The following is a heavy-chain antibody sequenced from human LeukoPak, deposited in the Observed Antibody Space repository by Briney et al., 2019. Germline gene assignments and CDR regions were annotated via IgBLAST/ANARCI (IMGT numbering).Heavy chain of an antibody. CDR3: ARDEGQLAGYYDY. J-gene: IGHJ4*02. CDR1: GVSISSYY. Sequence: PSETLSLTCTVSGVSISSYYWSLIRQPAGKGLEWVGRIYSSGKNNYNPSLKSRVTMSVDTSKNQFSLKLSSVTAADTAVYYCARDEGQLAGYYDYWGQGTLVTVSS. CDR2: IYSSGKN. D-gene: IGHD6-6*01. V-gene: IGHV4-4*07.